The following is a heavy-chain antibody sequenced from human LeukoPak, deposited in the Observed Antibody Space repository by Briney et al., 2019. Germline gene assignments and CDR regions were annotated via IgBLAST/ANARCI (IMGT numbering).Heavy chain of an antibody. CDR3: ARGPYTVPPDY. J-gene: IGHJ4*02. V-gene: IGHV1-8*02. Sequence: ASVKVSCKASGGTFSSYAISWVRQATGQGLEWMGWMNPNSGNTGYAQKFQGRVTMTRNTSISTAYMELSSLRSEDTAVYYCARGPYTVPPDYWGQGTLVTVSS. D-gene: IGHD4-17*01. CDR1: GGTFSSYA. CDR2: MNPNSGNT.